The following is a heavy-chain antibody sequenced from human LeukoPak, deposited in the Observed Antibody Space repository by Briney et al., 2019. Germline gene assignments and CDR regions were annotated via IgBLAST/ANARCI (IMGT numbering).Heavy chain of an antibody. V-gene: IGHV5-51*01. D-gene: IGHD2-2*01. CDR2: IYPGDSDT. CDR3: ARQGWSSTAYYHIDV. J-gene: IGHJ6*03. CDR1: GYSFTSYW. Sequence: GESLKISCKGSGYSFTSYWIAWVRQMPGKGLEWMGIIYPGDSDTRYSPSFEGQVTISPDKSITTAYLQWTSVKASDTAMYYCARQGWSSTAYYHIDVWGKGTTVTVSS.